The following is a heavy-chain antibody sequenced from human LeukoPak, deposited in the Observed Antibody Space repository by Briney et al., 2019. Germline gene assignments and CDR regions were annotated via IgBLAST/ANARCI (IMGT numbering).Heavy chain of an antibody. J-gene: IGHJ6*02. CDR2: ISYDGSNK. CDR3: ARGADSSGWLYYYYYYGMDV. Sequence: PGGSLRLSCAASGFTFSSYGMHWVRQAPGKGLEWVAIISYDGSNKYYADSVKGRFTISRDNSKNTLYLQMNSLRAEDTAVYYCARGADSSGWLYYYYYYGMDVWGQGTTGTVSS. D-gene: IGHD6-19*01. CDR1: GFTFSSYG. V-gene: IGHV3-30*19.